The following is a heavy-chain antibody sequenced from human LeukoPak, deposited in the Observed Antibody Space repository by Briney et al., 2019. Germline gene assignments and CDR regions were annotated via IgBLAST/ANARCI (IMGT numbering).Heavy chain of an antibody. CDR2: IYYTGST. CDR3: ARTTGIVGITGAFDI. Sequence: PSETLSLTCTVSSGSISSYYWSWLRQPPGKGLEWIAYIYYTGSTNYNPSRESRVTASIDTSKNQFSLKLNSVTAADTAVYYCARTTGIVGITGAFDIWGQGTVVTVSS. J-gene: IGHJ3*02. V-gene: IGHV4-59*01. CDR1: SGSISSYY. D-gene: IGHD1-26*01.